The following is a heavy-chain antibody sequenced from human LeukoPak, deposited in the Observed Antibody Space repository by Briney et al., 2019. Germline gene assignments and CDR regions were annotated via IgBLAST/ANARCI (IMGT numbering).Heavy chain of an antibody. V-gene: IGHV3-23*01. J-gene: IGHJ4*02. D-gene: IGHD3-22*01. CDR3: AKGSYYDSSGYYYFDY. CDR2: INGGGGRT. CDR1: GFTFSSYA. Sequence: GGYLRLSCAASGFTFSSYAMSWVRQAPGKGLEWVSAINGGGGRTYYADSVKGRFTVFRDNSKNSLYLQMNSLRAGDTAVYYCAKGSYYDSSGYYYFDYWGQGTLVTVSS.